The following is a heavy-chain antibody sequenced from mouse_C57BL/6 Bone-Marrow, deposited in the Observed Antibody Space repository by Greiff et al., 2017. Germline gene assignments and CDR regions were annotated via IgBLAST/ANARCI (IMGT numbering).Heavy chain of an antibody. CDR3: ARWGTTVLDYFDY. CDR2: INPNNGGT. D-gene: IGHD1-1*01. Sequence: EVKLQQSGPELVKPGASVKISCKASGYTFTDYYMNWVKQSHGKSLEWIGDINPNNGGTSYNQKFKGKATLAVDKSSSTAYMELRSLTSEDSAVYYCARWGTTVLDYFDYWGQGTTLTVSS. CDR1: GYTFTDYY. V-gene: IGHV1-26*01. J-gene: IGHJ2*01.